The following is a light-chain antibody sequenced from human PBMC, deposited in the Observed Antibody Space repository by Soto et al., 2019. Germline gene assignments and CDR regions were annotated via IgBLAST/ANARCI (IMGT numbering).Light chain of an antibody. Sequence: EIVMTQSPATLSVSPGERATLSCRASQSVSSNLAWYQQKPGQAPRLLIYGASTRATGIPARFSGSGSGTEFTLTITSRQSEDFAVYYCQRYNNWPPLTFGQGTKLEIK. J-gene: IGKJ2*01. CDR3: QRYNNWPPLT. CDR1: QSVSSN. CDR2: GAS. V-gene: IGKV3-15*01.